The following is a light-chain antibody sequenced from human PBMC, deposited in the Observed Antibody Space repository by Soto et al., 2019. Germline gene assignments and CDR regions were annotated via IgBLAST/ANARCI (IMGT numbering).Light chain of an antibody. CDR1: SKDFGGYNY. J-gene: IGLJ1*01. CDR3: SSYSNTSTLYV. Sequence: QSVLTQPASVSGFPGQSITISCTGTSKDFGGYNYVSWYQKHPGKAPKLKIYDVNKRPSGVSNRFSGSKSGNTASLTISGIQAEDEADYYCSSYSNTSTLYVFGTGTKVTVL. CDR2: DVN. V-gene: IGLV2-14*01.